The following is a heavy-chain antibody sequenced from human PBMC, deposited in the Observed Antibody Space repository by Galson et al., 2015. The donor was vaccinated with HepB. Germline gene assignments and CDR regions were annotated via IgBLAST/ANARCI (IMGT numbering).Heavy chain of an antibody. CDR3: ARGLHRGSGYMFDY. D-gene: IGHD5-12*01. J-gene: IGHJ4*02. V-gene: IGHV4-4*01. CDR1: GVSISSSYW. CDR2: IYHTGST. Sequence: LTCAVSGVSISSSYWWAWVRQTPGKGLEWIGEIYHTGSTNYNPSLKNPVTMSVDKSKNHFSLKFISVTAADTAVYFCARGLHRGSGYMFDYWGQGTRVTVSS.